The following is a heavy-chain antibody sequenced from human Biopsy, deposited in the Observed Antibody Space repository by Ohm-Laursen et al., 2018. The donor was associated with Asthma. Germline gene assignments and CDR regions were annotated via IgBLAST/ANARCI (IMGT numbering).Heavy chain of an antibody. V-gene: IGHV1-18*01. CDR2: LSPYHGNT. Sequence: ASVKVSCKTSGDTFNNAAITWVRQAPGQGLEWMGGLSPYHGNTEHAQMLEGRVTITADESTSTAYMELSSLSSEDTAVYYCARGYSGSDRIVYYYSGLEVWGQGTTVTVSS. D-gene: IGHD5-12*01. CDR1: GDTFNNAA. J-gene: IGHJ6*02. CDR3: ARGYSGSDRIVYYYSGLEV.